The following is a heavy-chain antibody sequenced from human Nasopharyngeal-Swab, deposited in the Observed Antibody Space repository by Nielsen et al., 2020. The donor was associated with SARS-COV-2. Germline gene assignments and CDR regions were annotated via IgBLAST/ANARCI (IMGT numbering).Heavy chain of an antibody. V-gene: IGHV3-21*01. J-gene: IGHJ6*02. Sequence: GGSLRPSCAASGFTFSSYSMNWVRQAPGKGLEWVSSISSISSYIYYADSVKGRFTISRDNAKNSLYLQMNSLRAEDTAVYYCARDRVTAMVPLYYYYYGMDVWGQGTTVTVSS. D-gene: IGHD5-18*01. CDR2: ISSISSYI. CDR3: ARDRVTAMVPLYYYYYGMDV. CDR1: GFTFSSYS.